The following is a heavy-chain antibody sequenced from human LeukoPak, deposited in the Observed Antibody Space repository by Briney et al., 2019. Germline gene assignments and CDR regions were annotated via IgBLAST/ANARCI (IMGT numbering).Heavy chain of an antibody. CDR2: ISYDGSNK. J-gene: IGHJ4*02. CDR3: ARAYYGSGSYYFDY. D-gene: IGHD3-10*01. Sequence: PGGSLRLSCAASGFTFSNYGMHWVRQAPGKGLEWVAVISYDGSNKYYADSVKGRFTISRDNSKNTLYLQMNSLRAEDTAVYYCARAYYGSGSYYFDYWGQGTLVTVSS. V-gene: IGHV3-30*12. CDR1: GFTFSNYG.